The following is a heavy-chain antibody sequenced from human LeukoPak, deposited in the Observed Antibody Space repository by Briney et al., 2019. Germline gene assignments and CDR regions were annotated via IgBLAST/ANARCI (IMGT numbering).Heavy chain of an antibody. Sequence: PSETLSLTCTVSGGSIISGTYDWSWIRQPSVNGLDWIWRMYPSGSSNYNPSLNSRVTISLDTSKNQFSLNLSSVTAADTAMYYCARGESSPSALYYYSYYMDVWGKGTTVTVSS. CDR3: ARGESSPSALYYYSYYMDV. V-gene: IGHV4-61*02. CDR2: MYPSGSS. J-gene: IGHJ6*03. D-gene: IGHD6-6*01. CDR1: GGSIISGTYD.